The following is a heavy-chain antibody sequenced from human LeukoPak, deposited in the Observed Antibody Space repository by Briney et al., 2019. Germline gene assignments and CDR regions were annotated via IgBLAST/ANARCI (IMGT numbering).Heavy chain of an antibody. CDR1: GFTFSSYA. CDR2: ISGRGRSK. D-gene: IGHD3-9*01. CDR3: AQGIENYEILKGTYFQH. V-gene: IGHV3-23*01. Sequence: PGGSLRLSCAASGFTFSSYAINWVRQAPGKGLEWVSVISGRGRSKDYADSVKGRFTISRDNSKNTLYLQMNSLRAEDTAVYYCAQGIENYEILKGTYFQHWGQGTLVTVSS. J-gene: IGHJ1*01.